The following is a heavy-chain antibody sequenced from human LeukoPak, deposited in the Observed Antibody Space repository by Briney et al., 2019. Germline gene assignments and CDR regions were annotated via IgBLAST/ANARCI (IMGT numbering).Heavy chain of an antibody. D-gene: IGHD3-10*01. CDR3: ARRQGGSGLYYMDV. V-gene: IGHV1-18*01. Sequence: ASVKVSCKASGYTFTSYGISWVRQAPGQGLEWMGWISAYNGNTNYEQKLQGRVTMTTDTSTSTAYMERRSLRSDDTAVYYCARRQGGSGLYYMDVWGKGTTVTVSS. CDR2: ISAYNGNT. J-gene: IGHJ6*03. CDR1: GYTFTSYG.